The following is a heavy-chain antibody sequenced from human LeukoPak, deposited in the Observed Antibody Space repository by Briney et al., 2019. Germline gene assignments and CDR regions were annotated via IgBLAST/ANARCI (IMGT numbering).Heavy chain of an antibody. CDR2: ISSSSYI. D-gene: IGHD6-6*01. Sequence: GGSLRLSCAASGSTFSSYSMNWVRQAPGKGLEWVSSISSSSYIYYADSVKGRFTISRDNAKNLLYLQMNSLRAEDTAVYYCARDVSAGEYSSLGDAFDIWGQGTMVTVSS. CDR3: ARDVSAGEYSSLGDAFDI. V-gene: IGHV3-21*03. J-gene: IGHJ3*02. CDR1: GSTFSSYS.